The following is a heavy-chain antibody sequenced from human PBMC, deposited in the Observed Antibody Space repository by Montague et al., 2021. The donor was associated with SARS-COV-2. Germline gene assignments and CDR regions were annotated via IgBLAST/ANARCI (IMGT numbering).Heavy chain of an antibody. CDR3: ARALSTVLRYFDWLSAHY. CDR1: GFTFSSYS. D-gene: IGHD3-9*01. V-gene: IGHV3-21*01. J-gene: IGHJ4*02. CDR2: ISSSSSYI. Sequence: SLRLSCAASGFTFSSYSMNWVRQAPGKGLEWVSSISSSSSYIYYAGSVKGRFTISRDNAKNSLYLQMNSLRAEDTAVYYCARALSTVLRYFDWLSAHYWGQGTLVTVSS.